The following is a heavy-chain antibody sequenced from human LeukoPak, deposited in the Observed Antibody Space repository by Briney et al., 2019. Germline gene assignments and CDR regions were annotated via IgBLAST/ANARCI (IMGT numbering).Heavy chain of an antibody. D-gene: IGHD3-22*01. CDR1: GFTFSSYS. J-gene: IGHJ4*02. V-gene: IGHV3-48*02. CDR2: ISRSSSTI. Sequence: PGGALRLSCAACGFTFSSYSRNWVRQARGKGREWVSYISRSSSTIYYADSVKGRFTISRDNAKNSLYLQMNSLRDEDTAVYYCARDHVRKSSGYYYHFDYWGQGTLVTVSS. CDR3: ARDHVRKSSGYYYHFDY.